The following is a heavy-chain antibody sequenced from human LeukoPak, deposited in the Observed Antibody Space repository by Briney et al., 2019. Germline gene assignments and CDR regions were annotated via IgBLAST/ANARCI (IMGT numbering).Heavy chain of an antibody. D-gene: IGHD3-10*01. CDR1: GYTFTSYG. CDR3: ARDHAGYYYGSGSYFYYYYGMDV. V-gene: IGHV1-18*01. J-gene: IGHJ6*02. CDR2: ISAYNGNT. Sequence: EASVKVSCKASGYTFTSYGISWVRQAPGQGLEWMGWISAYNGNTNYAQKLQGRVTMTTGTSTSTAYMELRSLRSDDTAVYYCARDHAGYYYGSGSYFYYYYGMDVWGQGTTVTVSS.